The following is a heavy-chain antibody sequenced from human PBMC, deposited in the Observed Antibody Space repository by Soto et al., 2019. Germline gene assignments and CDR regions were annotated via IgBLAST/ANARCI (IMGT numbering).Heavy chain of an antibody. D-gene: IGHD1-20*01. V-gene: IGHV4-30-4*01. CDR2: IYYSGST. J-gene: IGHJ2*01. CDR1: GGSISSGDYY. Sequence: LSLTCTVSGGSISSGDYYWSWIRQPPGKGLEWIGYIYYSGSTYYNPSLKSRVTISVDTSKNQFSLKLSSVTAADTAVYYCARYNWSHWYFDLWGRGTLVTVSS. CDR3: ARYNWSHWYFDL.